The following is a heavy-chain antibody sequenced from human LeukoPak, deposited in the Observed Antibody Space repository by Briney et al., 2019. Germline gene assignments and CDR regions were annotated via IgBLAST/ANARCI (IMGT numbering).Heavy chain of an antibody. CDR2: INWNGAST. CDR1: GFSFDDHA. Sequence: PGGSLRLSCDASGFSFDDHAMNWVRQGPRKGLEWISVINWNGASTDYADSVKGRFTISRDNSKNTLYLQMNSLRAEDTAVYYCAKDRTYGSGTRYYFDYWGQGTLVTVSS. V-gene: IGHV3-20*04. CDR3: AKDRTYGSGTRYYFDY. J-gene: IGHJ4*02. D-gene: IGHD3-10*01.